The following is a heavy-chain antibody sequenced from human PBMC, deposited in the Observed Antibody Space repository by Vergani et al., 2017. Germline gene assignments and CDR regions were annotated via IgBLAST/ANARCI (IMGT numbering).Heavy chain of an antibody. J-gene: IGHJ5*01. D-gene: IGHD3-10*01. CDR2: IYSSDET. V-gene: IGHV3-66*02. CDR3: ARGNYYGSGTYVDP. Sequence: ELQLVESGGDLVQPGGSLRLSCEASGSTVSGNYMTWVRQAPGKGLEWVSHIYSSDETYYADYVKGRVTISRDTSKNTLHLQINNLRVEDTAVYYCARGNYYGSGTYVDPWGQGTLVTVSS. CDR1: GSTVSGNY.